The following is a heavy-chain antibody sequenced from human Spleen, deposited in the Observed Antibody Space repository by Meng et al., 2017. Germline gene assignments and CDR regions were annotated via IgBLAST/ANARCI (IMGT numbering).Heavy chain of an antibody. CDR3: TRWQSISTVRY. CDR2: IRTKANGETT. D-gene: IGHD2-2*01. J-gene: IGHJ4*01. CDR1: GFTFNNVW. V-gene: IGHV3-49*04. Sequence: GESLKISCAASGFTFNNVWMSWVRQAPGKGLEWVGFIRTKANGETTQYGASVKGRFTISRDDSKSTAYLQMDNLKIEDTAVYYCTRWQSISTVRYWGQGTLVTVSS.